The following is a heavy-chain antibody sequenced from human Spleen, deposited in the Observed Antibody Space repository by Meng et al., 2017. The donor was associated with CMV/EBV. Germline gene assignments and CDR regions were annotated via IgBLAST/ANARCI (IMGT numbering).Heavy chain of an antibody. J-gene: IGHJ6*02. D-gene: IGHD3-10*01. CDR2: IYHSGST. Sequence: SETLSLTCTVSGYSISSGYYWGWIRQPPGKGLEWIGSIYHSGSTNYNPSLESRVTISVDTSKNQFSLRLSSATAADTAVYYCARVQTVVVRGLSYYGMDVWGQGSTVTVSS. V-gene: IGHV4-38-2*02. CDR1: GYSISSGYY. CDR3: ARVQTVVVRGLSYYGMDV.